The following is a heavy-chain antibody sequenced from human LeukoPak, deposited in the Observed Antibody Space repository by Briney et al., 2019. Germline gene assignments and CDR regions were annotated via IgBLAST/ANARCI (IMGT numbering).Heavy chain of an antibody. CDR2: MNPNSGNT. V-gene: IGHV1-8*01. CDR3: ARGSPSRIQLWSYYYYYYMDV. J-gene: IGHJ6*03. CDR1: GYTFARYD. D-gene: IGHD5-18*01. Sequence: GESLKISCKASGYTFARYDINWVRQAPGQGLEWMGWMNPNSGNTGYAQKFQGRVTMTRNTSISTAYMELSSLRSEDTAVYYCARGSPSRIQLWSYYYYYYMDVWGKGTTVTISS.